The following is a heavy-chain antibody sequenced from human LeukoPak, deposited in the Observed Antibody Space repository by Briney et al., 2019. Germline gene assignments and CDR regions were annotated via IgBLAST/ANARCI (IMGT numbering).Heavy chain of an antibody. Sequence: GGSLRLSCAASGFTVSSNYMSWVRQAPGKGLEWVSVIYSGGSTYYADSVKGRFTISRDNSKNTLYLQMNSLRAEDTAVYYCASSIGCGGDCDEYFQHWGQGTLVTVSS. CDR1: GFTVSSNY. J-gene: IGHJ1*01. V-gene: IGHV3-66*01. D-gene: IGHD2-21*02. CDR2: IYSGGST. CDR3: ASSIGCGGDCDEYFQH.